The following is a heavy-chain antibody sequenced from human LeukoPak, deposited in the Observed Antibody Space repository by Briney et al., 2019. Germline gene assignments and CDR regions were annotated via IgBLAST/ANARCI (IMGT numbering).Heavy chain of an antibody. CDR3: ARAVAGTGGFDY. CDR1: GYTFTGYY. Sequence: ASVKVSCKASGYTFTGYYMHWVRQAPGQGLEWMGIINPSGGSTSYAQKFQGRVTMTRDTSTSTVYMELSSLRSEDTAVYYCARAVAGTGGFDYWGQGTLVTVSS. CDR2: INPSGGST. J-gene: IGHJ4*02. D-gene: IGHD6-19*01. V-gene: IGHV1-46*01.